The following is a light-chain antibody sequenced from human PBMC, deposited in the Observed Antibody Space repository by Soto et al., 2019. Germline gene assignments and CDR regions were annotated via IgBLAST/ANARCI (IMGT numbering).Light chain of an antibody. V-gene: IGKV1-5*01. CDR1: QGTSSW. Sequence: DTQMTQSPSTLSASVGDRVTITCRASQGTSSWLAWYQQKPGKDPKLLNYEASSLESGVPPRFSGSGSGTEFTLTNSSLQTDDFATYYCQQYYSYWTYGQGTKVEIK. J-gene: IGKJ1*01. CDR2: EAS. CDR3: QQYYSYWT.